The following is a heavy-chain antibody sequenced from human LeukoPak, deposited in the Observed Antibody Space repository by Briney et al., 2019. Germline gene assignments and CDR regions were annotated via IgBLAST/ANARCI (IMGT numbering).Heavy chain of an antibody. J-gene: IGHJ6*02. Sequence: GGSLRLSCAASGNYWMHWVRQAPGKGLVWVSHINSDGSWTSYADSVKGRFTISKDNAKNTVYLQMNSLRAEDTAVYYCARDRGESSGWYVGYYYYYGMDVWGQGTTVTVSS. V-gene: IGHV3-74*01. CDR1: GNYW. CDR3: ARDRGESSGWYVGYYYYYGMDV. CDR2: INSDGSWT. D-gene: IGHD6-19*01.